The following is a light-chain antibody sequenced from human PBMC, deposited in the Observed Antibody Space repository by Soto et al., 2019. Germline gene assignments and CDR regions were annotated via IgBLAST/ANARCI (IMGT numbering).Light chain of an antibody. CDR2: DAS. CDR1: QSVSSN. V-gene: IGKV3-15*01. Sequence: EIVMTQSPATLSVSPGERATLSCRASQSVSSNLAWYQQKPGQAPRLLIYDASTRATGIPARFSGSGSGTDFTLTISRLEPEDFAVYYCQQYGSSLTFGGGTKVDIK. J-gene: IGKJ4*01. CDR3: QQYGSSLT.